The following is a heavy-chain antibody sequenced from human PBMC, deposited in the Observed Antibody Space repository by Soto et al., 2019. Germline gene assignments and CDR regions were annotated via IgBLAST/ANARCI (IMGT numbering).Heavy chain of an antibody. D-gene: IGHD2-2*01. CDR3: ARSQGSSTSLEIYYYYYYGMDV. Sequence: QVQLVQSGAEVKKPGSSVKVSCKASGGTFSSYAISWVRQAPGQGLEWMGGIIPISGTANYAQKFQGRATITADESTRAVFIELSSLRPEETAVYFCARSQGSSTSLEIYYYYYYGMDVWGQGTTVTVSS. CDR1: GGTFSSYA. CDR2: IIPISGTA. V-gene: IGHV1-69*01. J-gene: IGHJ6*02.